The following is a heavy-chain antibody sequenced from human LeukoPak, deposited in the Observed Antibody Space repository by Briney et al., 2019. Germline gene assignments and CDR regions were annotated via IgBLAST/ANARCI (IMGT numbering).Heavy chain of an antibody. CDR1: GYSFILYG. CDR3: ARVGGTGTTSHYYYYYMDV. D-gene: IGHD1-1*01. V-gene: IGHV1-18*01. J-gene: IGHJ6*03. Sequence: ASVKVSCKTSGYSFILYGISWVRQAPGQGPEWMGWISTSTGDTKYTQKFQGRVTMTRDTSISTAYMELSRLRSDDTAVYYCARVGGTGTTSHYYYYYMDVWGKGTTVTISS. CDR2: ISTSTGDT.